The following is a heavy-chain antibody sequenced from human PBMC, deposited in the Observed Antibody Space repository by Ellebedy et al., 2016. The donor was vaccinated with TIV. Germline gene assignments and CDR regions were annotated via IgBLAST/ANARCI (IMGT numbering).Heavy chain of an antibody. V-gene: IGHV1-46*01. CDR2: ISPSDGST. Sequence: AASVKVSCKASGYTFTRYYMHWVRQARGKGLEWLGIISPSDGSTTYTQKFQGRVTITRDTSTSTFYMELSSLRSEETAVYYCARYTVNTVDYWGQGTLVTVSS. CDR1: GYTFTRYY. CDR3: ARYTVNTVDY. J-gene: IGHJ4*02. D-gene: IGHD4-17*01.